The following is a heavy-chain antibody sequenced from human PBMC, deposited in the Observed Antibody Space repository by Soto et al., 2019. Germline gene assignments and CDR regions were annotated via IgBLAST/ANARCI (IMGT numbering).Heavy chain of an antibody. D-gene: IGHD3-22*01. Sequence: VSLKIFCRGSGYSFTSYWIGWVRQMTGKGLEWMGIIYPGDSDTRYSPSFQGQVTISADKSISTAYLQWSSLKASDTAMYYCARLNYYDSSGYNDYWGQGTLVTVSS. CDR2: IYPGDSDT. CDR1: GYSFTSYW. V-gene: IGHV5-51*01. J-gene: IGHJ4*02. CDR3: ARLNYYDSSGYNDY.